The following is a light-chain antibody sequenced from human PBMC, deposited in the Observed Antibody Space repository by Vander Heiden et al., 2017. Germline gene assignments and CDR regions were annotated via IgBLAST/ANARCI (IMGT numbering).Light chain of an antibody. J-gene: IGKJ5*01. Sequence: DIVMTQTPLSLSVTPGQPASISCKSSQSLLHSDGKTYLYWYLQKTGQPPQRLIYEASNRFAGVPDRFSGSGSGKDFTLKISRMEAEDVGVYYCMQSIQLPITFGQGTRLEIK. V-gene: IGKV2D-29*01. CDR3: MQSIQLPIT. CDR1: QSLLHSDGKTY. CDR2: EAS.